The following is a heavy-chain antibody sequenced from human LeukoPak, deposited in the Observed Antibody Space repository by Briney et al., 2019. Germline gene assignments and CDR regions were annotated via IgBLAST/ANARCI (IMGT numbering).Heavy chain of an antibody. CDR3: ARAGGPTVTKYYFDY. Sequence: ASVKVSCKASGYTFTGDYMHWVRQAPGQGLEWMGRINPNSGGTNYAQKFQGRVTMTRDTSISTAYMELSRLRSDDTAVYYCARAGGPTVTKYYFDYWGQGTLVTVSS. CDR2: INPNSGGT. J-gene: IGHJ4*02. CDR1: GYTFTGDY. V-gene: IGHV1-2*06. D-gene: IGHD4-17*01.